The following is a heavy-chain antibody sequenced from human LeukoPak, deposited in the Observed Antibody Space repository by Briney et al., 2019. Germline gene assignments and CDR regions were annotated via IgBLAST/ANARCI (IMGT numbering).Heavy chain of an antibody. CDR3: ASATVERCSTTSCYRGDYYYYMDV. J-gene: IGHJ6*03. D-gene: IGHD2-2*01. CDR1: GGTFSSYA. V-gene: IGHV1-69*05. CDR2: IIPIFGTA. Sequence: ASVKVSCKASGGTFSSYAISWVRQAPGQGLEWMGGIIPIFGTANYAQKFQGRVTITTDESTSTAYMELSSLRSEDTAVYYCASATVERCSTTSCYRGDYYYYMDVWGKGTTVTVSS.